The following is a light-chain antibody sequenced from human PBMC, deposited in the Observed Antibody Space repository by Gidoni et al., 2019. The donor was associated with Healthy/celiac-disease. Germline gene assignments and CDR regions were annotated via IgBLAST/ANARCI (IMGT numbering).Light chain of an antibody. Sequence: QSVLTQPPSASGTPGQRVTISCSGSSSNIGSNYVYWYQQLPGTAPKLLIYRNNQRPSGVPDRFSGSKSGTSASLAISGLRSEDEADYYCAAWDDSLSALWVFERRDQADRP. J-gene: IGLJ3*02. CDR3: AAWDDSLSALWV. CDR2: RNN. CDR1: SSNIGSNY. V-gene: IGLV1-47*01.